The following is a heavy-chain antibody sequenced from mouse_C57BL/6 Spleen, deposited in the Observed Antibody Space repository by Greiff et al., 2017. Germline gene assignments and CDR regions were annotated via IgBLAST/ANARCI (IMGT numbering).Heavy chain of an antibody. CDR3: ARWYYGSSYDYFDY. V-gene: IGHV1-55*01. D-gene: IGHD1-1*01. Sequence: VQLQQPGAELVKPGASVKTSCKASGYTFTSYWITWVKQRPGQGLEWIGDIYPGSGSTNYNEKFKSKATLTVDTSSSTAYMQLSSLTSEDSAVYYCARWYYGSSYDYFDYWGQGTTLTVSS. CDR1: GYTFTSYW. J-gene: IGHJ2*01. CDR2: IYPGSGST.